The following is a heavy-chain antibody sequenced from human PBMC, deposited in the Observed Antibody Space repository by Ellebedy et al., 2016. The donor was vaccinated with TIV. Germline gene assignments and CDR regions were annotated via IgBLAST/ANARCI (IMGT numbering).Heavy chain of an antibody. D-gene: IGHD3-22*01. J-gene: IGHJ4*02. CDR2: IIPIFGTA. CDR1: GGTFSSYA. CDR3: ARVPTYYYNSRGYYAHYFDY. V-gene: IGHV1-69*13. Sequence: SVKVSCXASGGTFSSYAISWVRQAPGQGLKWMGGIIPIFGTANYAQKFQGRVTITADESTSTAYMELSSLRSEDTAVYYCARVPTYYYNSRGYYAHYFDYWGQGTLVTVSS.